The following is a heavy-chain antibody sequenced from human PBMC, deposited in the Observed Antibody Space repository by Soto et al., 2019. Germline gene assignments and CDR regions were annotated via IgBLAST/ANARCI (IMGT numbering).Heavy chain of an antibody. CDR2: ISYDGSNK. Sequence: GGSLRLSCAASGFTFSSYGMHWVRQAPGKGLEWVAVISYDGSNKYYADFVKGRFTIARDNTKNTLYLQMNSLRAEDTDVYYCAKARKVEATNPLDDWGQGTLVTVSS. V-gene: IGHV3-30*18. CDR1: GFTFSSYG. D-gene: IGHD1-26*01. CDR3: AKARKVEATNPLDD. J-gene: IGHJ4*02.